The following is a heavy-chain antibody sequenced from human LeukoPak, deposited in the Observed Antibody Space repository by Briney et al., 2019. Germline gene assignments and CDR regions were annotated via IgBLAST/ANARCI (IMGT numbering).Heavy chain of an antibody. V-gene: IGHV3-23*01. D-gene: IGHD5-12*01. CDR3: AKGGGYSGYDPPKYYFDY. Sequence: PGGSLRLSCAASGFTFSSYAMSWVRQAPGKGLEWVSAISGSGGSTYYADFVKGRFTISRDNSKNTLYLQMNSLRAEDTAVYYCAKGGGYSGYDPPKYYFDYWGQGTLVTVSS. CDR2: ISGSGGST. J-gene: IGHJ4*02. CDR1: GFTFSSYA.